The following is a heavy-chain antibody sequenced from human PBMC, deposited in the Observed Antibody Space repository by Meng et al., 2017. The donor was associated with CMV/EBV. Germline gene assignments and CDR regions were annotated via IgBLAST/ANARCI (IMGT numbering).Heavy chain of an antibody. CDR2: IYSGGTT. CDR1: GFTVSGNY. J-gene: IGHJ4*02. D-gene: IGHD6-25*01. V-gene: IGHV3-66*02. CDR3: AREIGTAAGRFDY. Sequence: GESLKISCAASGFTVSGNYMDWVRQAPGKGLEWVSVIYSGGTTKYADSVKGRFIISRDNSKNTLSLQVNSLRPEDTAVYYCAREIGTAAGRFDYWGQGSLVTVSS.